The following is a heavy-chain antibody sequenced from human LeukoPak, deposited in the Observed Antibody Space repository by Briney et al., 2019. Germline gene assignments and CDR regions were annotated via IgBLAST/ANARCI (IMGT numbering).Heavy chain of an antibody. CDR2: ISAYNGNT. D-gene: IGHD5-18*01. V-gene: IGHV1-18*04. Sequence: ASVKVSCKASGYTFTSYGISWVRQAPGQGLEWMGWISAYNGNTNYAQKLQGRVTMTTDTSTSTAYMELRSLRSDDTAVYYCARFFEKPDTAMVTPLDYWGQGTLVTVSS. CDR3: ARFFEKPDTAMVTPLDY. J-gene: IGHJ4*02. CDR1: GYTFTSYG.